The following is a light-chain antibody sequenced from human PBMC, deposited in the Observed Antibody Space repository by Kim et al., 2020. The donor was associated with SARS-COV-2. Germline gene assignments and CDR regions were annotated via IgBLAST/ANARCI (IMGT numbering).Light chain of an antibody. CDR1: QRISSW. CDR3: QQYNSYWT. V-gene: IGKV1-5*01. CDR2: DAS. J-gene: IGKJ1*01. Sequence: GDRVTITCRASQRISSWLAWYQQKPGKAPKLLIYDASSLESGVPSRFSGSGSGTEFTLTISSLQPDDFATYYCQQYNSYWTFGHGTKVDIK.